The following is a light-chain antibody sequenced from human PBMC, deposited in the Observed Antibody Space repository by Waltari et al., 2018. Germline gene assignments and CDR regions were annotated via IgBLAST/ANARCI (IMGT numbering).Light chain of an antibody. V-gene: IGKV1-39*01. J-gene: IGKJ5*01. CDR3: QQSLNTPPT. CDR1: QSISNF. CDR2: AAS. Sequence: DIQMTQPPSSLSASVGDRVTITCRTSQSISNFLNWYQQKSGKAPKLLISAASSLQSGVSSRFSGSGSGTEFTLTINNLQPEDFATYYCQQSLNTPPTFGQGSRLDIK.